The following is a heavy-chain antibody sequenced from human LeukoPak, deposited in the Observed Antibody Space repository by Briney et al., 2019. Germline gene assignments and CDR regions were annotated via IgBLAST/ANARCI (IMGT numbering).Heavy chain of an antibody. CDR1: GFTFSSYA. Sequence: GGSLRLSCAASGFTFSSYAMSWVRQRQGKGQGWVSAISGSGGSTYYADSVKGRFTISRDNSKNTLYLQMNSLRAEDTAVYYCAKSLGAMPGWGQGTLVTVSS. V-gene: IGHV3-23*01. CDR2: ISGSGGST. CDR3: AKSLGAMPG. D-gene: IGHD2-2*01. J-gene: IGHJ4*02.